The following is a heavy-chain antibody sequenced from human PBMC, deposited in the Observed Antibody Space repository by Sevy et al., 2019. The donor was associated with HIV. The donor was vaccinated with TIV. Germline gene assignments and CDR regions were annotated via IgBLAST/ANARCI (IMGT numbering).Heavy chain of an antibody. Sequence: SETLSLTCTVSGYSISSGYYWGWIRQPPGKGLEWIGSIYHSGSTYYNPSLKSRVTISVDTSKNQFSLKLSSVTAADTAGYYCAGPPVVVRSLYFDYWGQGTLVTVSS. CDR3: AGPPVVVRSLYFDY. V-gene: IGHV4-38-2*02. D-gene: IGHD2-15*01. CDR2: IYHSGST. J-gene: IGHJ4*02. CDR1: GYSISSGYY.